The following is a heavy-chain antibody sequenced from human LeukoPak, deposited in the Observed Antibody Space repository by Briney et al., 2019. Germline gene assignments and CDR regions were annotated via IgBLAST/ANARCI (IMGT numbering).Heavy chain of an antibody. J-gene: IGHJ4*02. CDR3: ARDPQWLAIWIDY. CDR1: GFTFSNYL. Sequence: GGSLRLSCAASGFTFSNYLMHWVRQTPGKGLVWISRISTDGSFTNYADSVKGRFSISRDNAKNTLYLQMNSLRVEDTAVYYCARDPQWLAIWIDYWGQGTLVTVSS. CDR2: ISTDGSFT. V-gene: IGHV3-74*01. D-gene: IGHD6-19*01.